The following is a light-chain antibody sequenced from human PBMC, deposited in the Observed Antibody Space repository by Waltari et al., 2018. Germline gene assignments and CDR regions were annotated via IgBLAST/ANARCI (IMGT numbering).Light chain of an antibody. J-gene: IGKJ1*01. V-gene: IGKV1-5*03. CDR2: KAS. CDR1: QSIGTS. Sequence: DIQMTQSPSTLSASVGDRVTFTCRASQSIGTSLAWYQQKPGRAPKLLIYKASSLESGVPSRFSGGGSGTEFTLTISSLQPDDFATYYCQQYNSYWTFGQGTKVEIK. CDR3: QQYNSYWT.